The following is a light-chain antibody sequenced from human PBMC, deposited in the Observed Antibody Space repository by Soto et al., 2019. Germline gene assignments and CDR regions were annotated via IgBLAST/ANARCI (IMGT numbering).Light chain of an antibody. J-gene: IGKJ1*01. CDR2: RAS. CDR3: HQYSNWPPWT. V-gene: IGKV3-15*01. Sequence: EIVMTQSPATLSLSPGETATLSCRASQSLTSYLAWYQQKPDQAPRLLIVRASSRAKGVPARFSASGSGTEFTLAISGLQSEDFAVYYCHQYSNWPPWTFGPGTKVDIK. CDR1: QSLTSY.